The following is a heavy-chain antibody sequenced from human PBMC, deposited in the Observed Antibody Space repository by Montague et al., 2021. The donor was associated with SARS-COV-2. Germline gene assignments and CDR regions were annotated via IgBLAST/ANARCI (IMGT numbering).Heavy chain of an antibody. CDR1: GGSISSSSYY. V-gene: IGHV4-39*01. J-gene: IGHJ5*02. CDR3: ARQKDQRLLEYLFDP. D-gene: IGHD3-3*01. CDR2: IYCSGST. Sequence: SETLSLTCTVSGGSISSSSYYWGWIRQPPGKGLEWIGSIYCSGSTYYNPSLKSRVTISVDTSKNQFSLKLSSVTAADTAVYYCARQKDQRLLEYLFDPWGQGTLVTVSS.